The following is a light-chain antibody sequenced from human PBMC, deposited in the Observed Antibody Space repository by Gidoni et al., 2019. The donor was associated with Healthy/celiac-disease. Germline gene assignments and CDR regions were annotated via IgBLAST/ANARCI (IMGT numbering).Light chain of an antibody. Sequence: AIQLTQSPSSLSASVGDRVTITCRASQGISSALAWYQQKPGKAPKLLIYDASSLESGVPSRFSGSGSGTDFTLTISSLQPEDFATYYCQQFNSYPAFXXXTRLEIK. J-gene: IGKJ5*01. V-gene: IGKV1-13*02. CDR3: QQFNSYPA. CDR1: QGISSA. CDR2: DAS.